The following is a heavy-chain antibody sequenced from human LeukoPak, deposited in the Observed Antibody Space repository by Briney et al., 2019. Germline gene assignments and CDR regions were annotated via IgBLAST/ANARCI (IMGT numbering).Heavy chain of an antibody. CDR1: GGSFSGYY. D-gene: IGHD6-19*01. Sequence: SETLSLTCAVYGGSFSGYYWSWIRQPPGKGLEWIGEINHSGSTNYNPSLKSRVTISVDTSKNQFSLKLSSVTAADTAVYSCARDQASGWYRWFDPWGQGTLVTVSS. V-gene: IGHV4-34*01. CDR2: INHSGST. J-gene: IGHJ5*02. CDR3: ARDQASGWYRWFDP.